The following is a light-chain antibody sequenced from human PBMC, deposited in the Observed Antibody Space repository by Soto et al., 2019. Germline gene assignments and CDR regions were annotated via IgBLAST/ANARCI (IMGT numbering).Light chain of an antibody. CDR1: SSDVGGYNY. CDR3: NSFTTSGTLI. J-gene: IGLJ2*01. Sequence: QSALTQPASVSGSPGQSITISCTGTSSDVGGYNYVSWYQQYPGKAPKLMIYEVYNRPSGVSNRFSGSKSDNTASLTISGLQTEDEAEYYCNSFTTSGTLIFGGGTQLTVL. V-gene: IGLV2-14*01. CDR2: EVY.